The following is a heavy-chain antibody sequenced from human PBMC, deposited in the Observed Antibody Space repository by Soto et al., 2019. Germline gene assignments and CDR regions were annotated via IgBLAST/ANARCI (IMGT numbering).Heavy chain of an antibody. CDR2: MNPNSGNT. Sequence: QVKLVQSGAEVRKPGASVKVSCKASGYTFTTYDINWVRQAIGQGLEWMGWMNPNSGNTVYAQKFQGRVTMTRNTSINTAYMELTSLTSDDPAVYYCARYHYYYCMDVWGQGTTVTVSS. CDR1: GYTFTTYD. D-gene: IGHD3-22*01. J-gene: IGHJ6*02. CDR3: ARYHYYYCMDV. V-gene: IGHV1-8*01.